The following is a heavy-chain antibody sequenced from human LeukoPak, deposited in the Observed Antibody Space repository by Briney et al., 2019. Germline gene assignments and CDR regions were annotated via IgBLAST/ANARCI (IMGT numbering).Heavy chain of an antibody. V-gene: IGHV3-30*14. CDR3: AGYYCSSGTCRKYLDY. D-gene: IGHD2-15*01. Sequence: PGGSLSLSCAAAGFTLSSYGMQWVRQAPGKGLEWVAVISYDGNNKYYADSVKGRFTISRDNSKNTVYLQMNSLRIEDTAMYYCAGYYCSSGTCRKYLDYWGQGTLVTVSS. CDR2: ISYDGNNK. J-gene: IGHJ4*02. CDR1: GFTLSSYG.